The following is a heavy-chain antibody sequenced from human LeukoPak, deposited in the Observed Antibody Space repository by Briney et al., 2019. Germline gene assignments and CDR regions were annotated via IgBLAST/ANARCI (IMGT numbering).Heavy chain of an antibody. J-gene: IGHJ4*02. CDR3: ASWDCSSTSCLVRNDFDY. D-gene: IGHD2-2*01. Sequence: GGSLRLSCSASGFTFSSYSMNWVRQAPGKGLEWVSYISSSSSTIYYADSVKGRFTISRDNAKNSLYLQMNSLRAEDTAVYYCASWDCSSTSCLVRNDFDYWGQGTLVTVSS. CDR1: GFTFSSYS. V-gene: IGHV3-48*04. CDR2: ISSSSSTI.